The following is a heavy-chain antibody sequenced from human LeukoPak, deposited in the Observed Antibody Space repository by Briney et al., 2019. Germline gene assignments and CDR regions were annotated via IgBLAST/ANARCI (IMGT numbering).Heavy chain of an antibody. J-gene: IGHJ6*03. CDR3: ARVWPGYSSGWYDPHYYMDV. CDR2: INHSGST. Sequence: SSETLSLTCAVYGGSFSGYYWSWIRQPPGKGLECIGEINHSGSTNYNPSLKSRVTISVDTSKNQFSLKLSSVTAADTAVYYCARVWPGYSSGWYDPHYYMDVWGKGTTVTISS. D-gene: IGHD6-19*01. V-gene: IGHV4-34*01. CDR1: GGSFSGYY.